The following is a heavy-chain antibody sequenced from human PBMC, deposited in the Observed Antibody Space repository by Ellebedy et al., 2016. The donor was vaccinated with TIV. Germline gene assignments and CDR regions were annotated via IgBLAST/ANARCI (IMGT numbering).Heavy chain of an antibody. CDR3: AKDRMPYCSGGSCYMNYFDY. Sequence: GGSLRLXCAASGFTFSSYAMSWVRQAPGKGLEWVSAISGSGGSTYYADSVKGRFTISRDNSKNTLYLQMNSLRAEDTAVYYCAKDRMPYCSGGSCYMNYFDYWGQGTLVTVSS. V-gene: IGHV3-23*01. D-gene: IGHD2-15*01. J-gene: IGHJ4*02. CDR1: GFTFSSYA. CDR2: ISGSGGST.